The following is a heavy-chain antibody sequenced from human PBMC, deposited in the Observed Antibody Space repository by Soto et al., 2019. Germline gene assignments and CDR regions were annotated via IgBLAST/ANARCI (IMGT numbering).Heavy chain of an antibody. CDR2: IIPIFGTA. CDR3: ARVATYYYDSSGYSNFDY. J-gene: IGHJ4*02. V-gene: IGHV1-69*01. Sequence: QVQLVQSGAEVKKPGSSVKVSCKASGGTFSSYAISWVRQAPGQGLEWMGGIIPIFGTANYAQKFQGRVTISADESTNTAYMERSSLRSEDTAVYYCARVATYYYDSSGYSNFDYWGQGTLVTVSS. CDR1: GGTFSSYA. D-gene: IGHD3-22*01.